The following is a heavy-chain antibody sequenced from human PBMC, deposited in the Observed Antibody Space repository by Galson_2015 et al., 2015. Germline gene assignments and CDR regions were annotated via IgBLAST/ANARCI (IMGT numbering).Heavy chain of an antibody. V-gene: IGHV6-1*01. Sequence: CAISGDSVSTDSAAWNWIRQSPSRGLEWLGRTYYRSKWYYDYALSVRSRISINADTSKNQFSLQLKSVTPDDTAMYFCAREGAQKKRTPGEACDKWGQG. D-gene: IGHD1-14*01. CDR1: GDSVSTDSAA. J-gene: IGHJ4*03. CDR2: TYYRSKWYY. CDR3: AREGAQKKRTPGEACDK.